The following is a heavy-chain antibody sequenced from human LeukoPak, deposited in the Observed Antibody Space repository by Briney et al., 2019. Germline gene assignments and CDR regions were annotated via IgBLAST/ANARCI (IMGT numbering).Heavy chain of an antibody. CDR3: AREQGYCSAGRCSIFDY. V-gene: IGHV3-7*01. J-gene: IGHJ4*02. D-gene: IGHD2-15*01. Sequence: GGSLRLSCAASGFTFSSYSMNWVRQAPGKGLEWVANIKQDGSEKYYVDSVKGRFTISRDNAKNSLYLQMNSLRAEDTAIYYCAREQGYCSAGRCSIFDYWGQGTLVTVSS. CDR1: GFTFSSYS. CDR2: IKQDGSEK.